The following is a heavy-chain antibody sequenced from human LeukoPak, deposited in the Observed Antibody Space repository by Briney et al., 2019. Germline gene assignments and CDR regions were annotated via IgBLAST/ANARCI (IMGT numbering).Heavy chain of an antibody. V-gene: IGHV1-69*13. D-gene: IGHD4-17*01. J-gene: IGHJ4*02. CDR1: GGTFSRYA. CDR3: ALSELRGQYYFDY. Sequence: GASVKVSRKASGGTFSRYAISWVRQAPGQGLEWMGGIIPIFGTANYAQKFQGRVTITADESTSTAYMELSSLRSEDTAVYYCALSELRGQYYFDYWGQGTLVTVSS. CDR2: IIPIFGTA.